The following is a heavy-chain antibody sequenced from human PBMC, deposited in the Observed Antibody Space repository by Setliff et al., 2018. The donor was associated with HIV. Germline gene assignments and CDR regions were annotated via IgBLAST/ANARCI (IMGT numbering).Heavy chain of an antibody. CDR1: GGSISTSNW. CDR3: ARRSPGGGYYMDV. Sequence: SETLSLTCTVSGGSISTSNWWGWIRQPPGKGLEWIGYIYTSGSTNYNPSLKSRVTISVDTSKNQFSLKLRSVTAADTAVYYCARRSPGGGYYMDVWGKGTTVTVSS. J-gene: IGHJ6*03. D-gene: IGHD3-16*01. CDR2: IYTSGST. V-gene: IGHV4-4*09.